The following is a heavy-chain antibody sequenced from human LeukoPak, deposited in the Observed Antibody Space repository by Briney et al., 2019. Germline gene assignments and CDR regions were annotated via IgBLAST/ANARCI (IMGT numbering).Heavy chain of an antibody. D-gene: IGHD1-26*01. J-gene: IGHJ3*02. CDR2: IIPILGIA. Sequence: SSVTVSCKASGGTFSSYAISWVRQAPGQGLEWMGRIIPILGIANYAQKFQGRVTITADKSTSTAYTELSSLRSEDTAVYYWAREPRTNSGSSSGGFDIWGQGTMVTVSS. CDR1: GGTFSSYA. CDR3: AREPRTNSGSSSGGFDI. V-gene: IGHV1-69*04.